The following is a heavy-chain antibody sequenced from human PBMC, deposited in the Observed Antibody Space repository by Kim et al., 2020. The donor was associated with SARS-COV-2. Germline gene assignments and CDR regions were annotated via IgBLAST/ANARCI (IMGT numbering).Heavy chain of an antibody. V-gene: IGHV3-30*18. J-gene: IGHJ4*02. CDR3: AKDYDFYDRSGYPGDY. CDR2: MSFYGTNK. D-gene: IGHD3-22*01. CDR1: GFTFSSYG. Sequence: GGSLRLSCVASGFTFSSYGIHWVRQAPGKGLEWVALMSFYGTNKYYAESVKGRFTISRDNSKNTLYLQLSSLRTEDTALYYCAKDYDFYDRSGYPGDYWGQGTLVTVSS.